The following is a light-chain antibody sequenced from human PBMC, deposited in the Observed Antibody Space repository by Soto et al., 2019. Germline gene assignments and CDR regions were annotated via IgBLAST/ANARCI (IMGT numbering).Light chain of an antibody. CDR1: QSVNSDY. J-gene: IGKJ1*01. Sequence: EIVLTQSPGTLSLFPGERATLSCRATQSVNSDYLAWYQQKPGQAPRLLIYIASRRATGIPDRFSGSGSGTDFTLTINRLEPDGFAVYYCQQYGTSPWTFGQGTKVEIK. V-gene: IGKV3-20*01. CDR2: IAS. CDR3: QQYGTSPWT.